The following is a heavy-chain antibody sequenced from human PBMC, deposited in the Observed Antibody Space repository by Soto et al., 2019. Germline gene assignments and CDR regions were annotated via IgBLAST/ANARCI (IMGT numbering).Heavy chain of an antibody. V-gene: IGHV1-18*01. CDR1: AYTFTNFA. CDR3: ARVGSAAGRINCFDP. Sequence: QVQLVQSGAEVKKPGASVKVSCKASAYTFTNFAISWVRQAPGQGLEWMGWISAYNGNTNYAQKLQGGVTMTTDTSTSTAYMELRSLSPDDTAVYYCARVGSAAGRINCFDPWGQGTLVTVSS. J-gene: IGHJ5*02. CDR2: ISAYNGNT. D-gene: IGHD6-13*01.